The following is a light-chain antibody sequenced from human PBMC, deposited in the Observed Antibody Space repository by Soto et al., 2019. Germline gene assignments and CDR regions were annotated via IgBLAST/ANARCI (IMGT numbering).Light chain of an antibody. CDR1: QSVSSD. V-gene: IGKV3-15*01. Sequence: IVMTQSPATLSVSPGDRVTLSCRASQSVSSDLAWYQQRPGQAPRLLIYGASTRATGIPARFSGTGSGTEFTLTISSLQSEDVATYYCQKYNSAPWTFGQGTTVEIK. CDR2: GAS. CDR3: QKYNSAPWT. J-gene: IGKJ1*01.